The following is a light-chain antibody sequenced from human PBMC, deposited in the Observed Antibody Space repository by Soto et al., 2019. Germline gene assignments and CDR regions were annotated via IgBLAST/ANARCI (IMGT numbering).Light chain of an antibody. V-gene: IGKV3-15*01. J-gene: IGKJ4*01. Sequence: EIVMTQSPATLSVSPGERATLSCRASQSVSSNLAWYQQKPGQAPRLLIYGASTRATGIPARFSGSGSGTEFTLTISRLQSEDFAAYYCQQYNNWPLPFGGGTKVEIK. CDR2: GAS. CDR1: QSVSSN. CDR3: QQYNNWPLP.